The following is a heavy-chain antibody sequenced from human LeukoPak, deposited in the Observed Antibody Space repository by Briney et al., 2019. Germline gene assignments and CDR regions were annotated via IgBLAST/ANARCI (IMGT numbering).Heavy chain of an antibody. CDR2: ISSTSSYI. Sequence: PGGSLRLSCAASGFTFSSYSMNWVRQAPGTGLEWVSSISSTSSYIYYADSVKGRFTFSKDNAKNSLYLQMNSLRAEDTAVYYCAKALYGDYNWFDPGGQGTLVTVSS. D-gene: IGHD4-17*01. J-gene: IGHJ5*02. V-gene: IGHV3-21*01. CDR1: GFTFSSYS. CDR3: AKALYGDYNWFDP.